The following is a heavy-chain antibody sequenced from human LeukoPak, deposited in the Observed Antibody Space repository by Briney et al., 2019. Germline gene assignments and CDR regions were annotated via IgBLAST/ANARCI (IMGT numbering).Heavy chain of an antibody. V-gene: IGHV3-7*01. Sequence: GGSLRLSCAASGFTFSSYWMSWVRQAPGKGLEGVANIKQDGSEKYYVDSVKGRFTISRDNAKNSLYLQMNSLRAEDTAVYYCATMTRPDFYFDYWGQGTLVTVSS. D-gene: IGHD3-3*01. J-gene: IGHJ4*02. CDR1: GFTFSSYW. CDR2: IKQDGSEK. CDR3: ATMTRPDFYFDY.